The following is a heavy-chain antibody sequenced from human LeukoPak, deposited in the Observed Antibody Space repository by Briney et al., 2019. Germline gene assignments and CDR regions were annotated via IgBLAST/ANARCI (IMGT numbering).Heavy chain of an antibody. CDR1: GFTFSSYE. CDR2: ISSSGSTI. J-gene: IGHJ4*02. Sequence: GGSLRLSCAASGFTFSSYEMNWVRQAPGKGLEWVSYISSSGSTIYYADSVKDRFTISRDNAKNSLYLQMNSLRAEDTAVYYCARDLITTITFDYWGQGALVTVSS. CDR3: ARDLITTITFDY. V-gene: IGHV3-48*03. D-gene: IGHD4-11*01.